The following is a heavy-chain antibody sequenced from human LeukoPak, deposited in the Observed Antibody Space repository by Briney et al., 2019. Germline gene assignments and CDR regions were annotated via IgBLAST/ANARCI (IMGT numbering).Heavy chain of an antibody. V-gene: IGHV4-59*01. Sequence: GSLTLSCVASGFTFSTYTMNWIRQPPGRGLEWLGYIYSGGNTNYNPSVKSRITISVDTSNNQFSLKLTSVTAADTAVYYCARVTYSGTYFGAAPPRPNDYWGQGTLVAVSS. CDR2: IYSGGNT. D-gene: IGHD1-26*01. CDR1: GFTFSTYT. J-gene: IGHJ4*02. CDR3: ARVTYSGTYFGAAPPRPNDY.